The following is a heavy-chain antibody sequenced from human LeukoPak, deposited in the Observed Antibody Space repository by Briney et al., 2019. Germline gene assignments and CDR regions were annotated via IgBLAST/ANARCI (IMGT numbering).Heavy chain of an antibody. Sequence: ASVKVSCKASGGTSSSYATSWVRQAPGQGLEWMGGIIPIVGTANYAQKFQGRVTITTEQSTRTAYMELSGLRSEDTAVYYCARGGGFDFWADYYYYMDVWGKGTTVTVSS. D-gene: IGHD3/OR15-3a*01. CDR2: IIPIVGTA. V-gene: IGHV1-69*05. J-gene: IGHJ6*03. CDR3: ARGGGFDFWADYYYYMDV. CDR1: GGTSSSYA.